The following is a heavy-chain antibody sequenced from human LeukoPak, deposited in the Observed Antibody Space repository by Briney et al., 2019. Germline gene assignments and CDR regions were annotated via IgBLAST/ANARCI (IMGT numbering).Heavy chain of an antibody. V-gene: IGHV1-69*06. D-gene: IGHD3-10*01. J-gene: IGHJ5*02. CDR3: ARVIYRYGSGIVFVHQELVGWFDP. CDR1: GGTFSSYA. CDR2: IIPIFGTA. Sequence: SVKVSCKASGGTFSSYAISWVRQAPGQGLEWMGGIIPIFGTANYAQKFQGRVTITADKSTSTAYMELSSLRSEDTAVYYCARVIYRYGSGIVFVHQELVGWFDPWGQGTLVTVSS.